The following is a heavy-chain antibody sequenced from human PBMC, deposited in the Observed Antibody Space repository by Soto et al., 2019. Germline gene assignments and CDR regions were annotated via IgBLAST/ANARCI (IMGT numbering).Heavy chain of an antibody. CDR3: VRDQVYFYDISGRPLNGFDV. CDR2: ISSSSSSI. V-gene: IGHV3-21*06. CDR1: GFTFSSYS. D-gene: IGHD2-8*01. J-gene: IGHJ3*01. Sequence: PGGSLRLSCAASGFTFSSYSMNWVRQAPGKGLEWVSSISSSSSSIYYADSVKGRFTISRDDAENSLNLHMNSLGAEDTALYYCVRDQVYFYDISGRPLNGFDVRGQGSMVTVSS.